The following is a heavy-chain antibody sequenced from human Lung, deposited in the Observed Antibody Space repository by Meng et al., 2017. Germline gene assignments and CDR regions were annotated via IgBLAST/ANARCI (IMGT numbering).Heavy chain of an antibody. CDR3: ARGPTTMAHDFDY. D-gene: IGHD4-11*01. CDR2: INHSGST. V-gene: IGHV4-34*01. J-gene: IGHJ4*02. CDR1: GGSFSDYY. Sequence: VQLQRWGEGRLRPFEPMSLTCVVSGGSFSDYYWSWLRQPPGKGLEWIGEINHSGSTNYNPSLESRATISVDTSQNNLSLKLSSVTAADSAVYYCARGPTTMAHDFDYWGQGTLVTVSS.